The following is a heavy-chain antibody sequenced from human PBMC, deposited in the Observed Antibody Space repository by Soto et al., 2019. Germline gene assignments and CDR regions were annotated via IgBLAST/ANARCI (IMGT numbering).Heavy chain of an antibody. V-gene: IGHV4-34*01. J-gene: IGHJ4*02. CDR2: INHSGST. D-gene: IGHD3-22*01. CDR3: ARHSAPTYYYDSSGYYSYFDY. CDR1: GGSFSGNY. Sequence: SETLSLSCAVYGGSFSGNYWTWIRQPPGKGLEWIAEINHSGSTYYNPSLKSRVTISVDTSKNQFSLKLSSVTAADTAVYYCARHSAPTYYYDSSGYYSYFDYWGQGTLVTVSS.